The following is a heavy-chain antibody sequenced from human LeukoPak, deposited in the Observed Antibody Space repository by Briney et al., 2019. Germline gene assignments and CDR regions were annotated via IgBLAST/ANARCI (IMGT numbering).Heavy chain of an antibody. Sequence: ASVKVSCTASGYTFTSYAMHWVRQAPGQRLEWMGWINAGNGNTKYSQEFQGRVTITRDTSASTAYMELSSLRSEDMAVYYCARDFGSIAAAGYNAFDIWGQGTMVTVSS. V-gene: IGHV1-3*03. CDR3: ARDFGSIAAAGYNAFDI. J-gene: IGHJ3*02. CDR2: INAGNGNT. D-gene: IGHD6-13*01. CDR1: GYTFTSYA.